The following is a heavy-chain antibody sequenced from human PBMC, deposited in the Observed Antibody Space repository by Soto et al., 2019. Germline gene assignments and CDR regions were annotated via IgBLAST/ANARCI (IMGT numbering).Heavy chain of an antibody. V-gene: IGHV4-34*01. Sequence: QVQLQQWGAGLLKPSETLSLTCAVYGGSFSGYYWSWIRQPPGKGLEWLGEINHSGSTNYNPSLKSRVTISVDTSKNQFSLMLISVTAADTAVYYWARVPPYGSGSYYERRDWFDPWGQGTLVTVSS. D-gene: IGHD3-10*01. CDR3: ARVPPYGSGSYYERRDWFDP. CDR2: INHSGST. CDR1: GGSFSGYY. J-gene: IGHJ5*02.